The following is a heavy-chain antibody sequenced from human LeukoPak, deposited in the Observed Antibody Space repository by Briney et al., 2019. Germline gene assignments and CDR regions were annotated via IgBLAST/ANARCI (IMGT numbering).Heavy chain of an antibody. Sequence: ASVKVSCKASGYTFTGYYMHWVRQAPGQGLEWMGWINPNSGGTNYAQKFQGRVTMTRDTSTSTAYMELSRLRSDDTAVYYCARASVVVPAAIRPGGWFDPWGQGTLVTVSS. CDR3: ARASVVVPAAIRPGGWFDP. CDR2: INPNSGGT. V-gene: IGHV1-2*02. J-gene: IGHJ5*02. CDR1: GYTFTGYY. D-gene: IGHD2-2*01.